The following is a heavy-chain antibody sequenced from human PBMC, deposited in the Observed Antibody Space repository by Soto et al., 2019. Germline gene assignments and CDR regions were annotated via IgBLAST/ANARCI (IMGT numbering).Heavy chain of an antibody. J-gene: IGHJ6*02. V-gene: IGHV3-23*01. Sequence: ESGGGLVQPGGSLRLSCAASGFTFSSYAMSWVRQAPGKGLEWVSAISGSGGSTYYADSVKGRFTISRDNSKNTLYLQMNSLRAEDTAVYYCAKGGRRAAPYYYYYGMDVWGQGTTVTVSS. CDR1: GFTFSSYA. D-gene: IGHD6-13*01. CDR3: AKGGRRAAPYYYYYGMDV. CDR2: ISGSGGST.